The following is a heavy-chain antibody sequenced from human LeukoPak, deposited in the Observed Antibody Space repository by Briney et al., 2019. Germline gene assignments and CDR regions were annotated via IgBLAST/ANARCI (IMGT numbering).Heavy chain of an antibody. CDR3: ARGDYSSGWSLEY. V-gene: IGHV3-21*01. Sequence: GGSLRLSCAASGFTFTTYRMEWVRQAPGKGLEWVSSITSSSTYIYFADSVKGRFTISRDNAKNSLFLQMNSLRVEDTGIYYCARGDYSSGWSLEYWGQGTLVTVSS. CDR1: GFTFTTYR. D-gene: IGHD6-19*01. J-gene: IGHJ4*02. CDR2: ITSSSTYI.